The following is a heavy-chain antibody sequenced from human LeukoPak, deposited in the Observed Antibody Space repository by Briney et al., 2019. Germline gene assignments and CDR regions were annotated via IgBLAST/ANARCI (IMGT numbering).Heavy chain of an antibody. CDR1: GFTFSNAW. J-gene: IGHJ5*02. CDR3: ATDQGYGSGSYYWFDP. Sequence: GGSLRLSCAASGFTFSNAWMNGVRQAPGKGLEWVGRIKSKTDGGTTDYAAPVKGRFTSSRDDSKNTMYLQMNSLKTEDTAVYYCATDQGYGSGSYYWFDPWGQGTLVTVSS. V-gene: IGHV3-15*01. CDR2: IKSKTDGGTT. D-gene: IGHD3-10*01.